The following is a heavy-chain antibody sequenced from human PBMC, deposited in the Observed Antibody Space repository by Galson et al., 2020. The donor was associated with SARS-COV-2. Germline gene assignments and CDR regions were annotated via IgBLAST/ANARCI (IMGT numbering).Heavy chain of an antibody. Sequence: ASETLSLTCTVSGGSIGTYFWNWIRQSPGKGLEWIGYIYYSGTTNYSPSITSRVTISLDMSKNQFSLELRSVTAADTAVYYCAKTRAGTPAYYYYGMDVWGQGTTVAVSS. CDR3: AKTRAGTPAYYYYGMDV. J-gene: IGHJ6*02. CDR2: IYYSGTT. D-gene: IGHD6-19*01. CDR1: GGSIGTYF. V-gene: IGHV4-59*01.